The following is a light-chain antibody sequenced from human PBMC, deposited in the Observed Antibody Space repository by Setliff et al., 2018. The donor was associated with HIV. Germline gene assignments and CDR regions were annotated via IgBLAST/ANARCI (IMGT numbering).Light chain of an antibody. CDR1: SGDIGNYNR. V-gene: IGLV2-18*02. CDR2: EVS. Sequence: QSALTQPASVSGSPGDSVTISCTGTSGDIGNYNRVSWYQQPPGTVPKLMIYEVSNRPSGVPDRFSGSKSGNTASLTISGLQAEDEADYYCSSYTSSSTYVFGTGTKVTV. CDR3: SSYTSSSTYV. J-gene: IGLJ1*01.